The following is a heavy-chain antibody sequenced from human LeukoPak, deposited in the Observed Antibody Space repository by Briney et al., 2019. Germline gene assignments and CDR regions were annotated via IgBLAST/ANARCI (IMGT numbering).Heavy chain of an antibody. Sequence: GGSLRLSCAASGFTFSRFWMTWVRQAPGKGLEWVANINQDGSEKYYVDSVKGRFTISRDNAKNSLYLQMNSLRAEDAAVYYCATLTGTKTFDIWGQGTMVAVSS. V-gene: IGHV3-7*01. CDR1: GFTFSRFW. CDR2: INQDGSEK. D-gene: IGHD1-7*01. J-gene: IGHJ3*02. CDR3: ATLTGTKTFDI.